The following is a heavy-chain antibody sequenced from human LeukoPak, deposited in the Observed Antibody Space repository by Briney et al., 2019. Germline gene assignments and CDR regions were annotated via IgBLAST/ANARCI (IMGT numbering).Heavy chain of an antibody. CDR2: INHSGST. CDR1: GGSFSGYY. J-gene: IGHJ6*03. V-gene: IGHV4-34*01. CDR3: ARLVRGARNLYYYYYYMDV. D-gene: IGHD3-10*01. Sequence: PSETLSLTCAVYGGSFSGYYWSWIRQPPGKGLEWIGEINHSGSTNYNPSLKSRVTISVDTSKNQFSLKLSSVTAADTAVYYCARLVRGARNLYYYYYYMDVWGKGTTVTISS.